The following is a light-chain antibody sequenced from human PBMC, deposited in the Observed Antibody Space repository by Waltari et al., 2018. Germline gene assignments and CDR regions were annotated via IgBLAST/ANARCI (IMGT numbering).Light chain of an antibody. V-gene: IGKV3-15*01. J-gene: IGKJ1*01. CDR2: GAS. CDR3: QQYKNWFWT. CDR1: QSVSSN. Sequence: MTQSPVTLSVSPGERATLPCRASQSVSSNLAWYQQKPGQAPRLLIYGASTRATDIPARFSGSGSGTDFTLTISNMQSEDFAVYYCQQYKNWFWTFGQGTKVEI.